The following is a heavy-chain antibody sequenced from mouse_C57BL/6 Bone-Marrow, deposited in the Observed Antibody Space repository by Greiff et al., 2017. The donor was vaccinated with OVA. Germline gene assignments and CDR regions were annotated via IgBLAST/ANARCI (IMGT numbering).Heavy chain of an antibody. J-gene: IGHJ3*01. CDR2: ISDGGSYT. V-gene: IGHV5-4*01. D-gene: IGHD2-4*01. CDR3: ARGPLYYDYTWFAY. Sequence: EVQGVESGGGLVKPGGSLKLSCAASGFTFSSYAMSWVRQTPEKRLEWVATISDGGSYTYYPDNVKGRFTISRDNAKNNLYLQMSHLKSEDTAMYYCARGPLYYDYTWFAYWGQGTLVTVSA. CDR1: GFTFSSYA.